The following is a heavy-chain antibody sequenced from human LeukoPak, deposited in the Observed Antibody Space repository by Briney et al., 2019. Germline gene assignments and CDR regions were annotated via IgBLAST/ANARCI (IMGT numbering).Heavy chain of an antibody. V-gene: IGHV5-51*01. D-gene: IGHD4-23*01. Sequence: GESLQISCQGSGSSFTSYWIGWVRQMPGKGLEWMGIIYPGDSDTRYSPSFQGQVTISADKSLSTAYLQWSSLKASDTAMYYCARLVTVVTPDYWGQGTLVTVSS. J-gene: IGHJ4*02. CDR2: IYPGDSDT. CDR3: ARLVTVVTPDY. CDR1: GSSFTSYW.